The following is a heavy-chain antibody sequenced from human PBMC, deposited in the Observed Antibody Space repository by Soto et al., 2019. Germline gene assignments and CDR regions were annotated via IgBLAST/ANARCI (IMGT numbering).Heavy chain of an antibody. V-gene: IGHV1-69*08. CDR1: GGTFSSYT. CDR3: ARDSSGDYYYYYCIDA. Sequence: QVQLVQSGAEVKKPGSSVKVSCKASGGTFSSYTISWVRQAPGQGLEWMGRIIPILVIANYSQKFQGRVTITADKSTSTAYMEMSSLRSEDTAVYYCARDSSGDYYYYYCIDAWGQGTTVTVSS. J-gene: IGHJ6*02. CDR2: IIPILVIA. D-gene: IGHD6-19*01.